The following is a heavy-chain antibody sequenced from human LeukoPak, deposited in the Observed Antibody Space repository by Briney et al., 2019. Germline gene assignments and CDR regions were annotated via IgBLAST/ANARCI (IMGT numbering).Heavy chain of an antibody. CDR2: IRYDGSNK. CDR3: AKVEDSGYERGPPSAFDI. J-gene: IGHJ3*02. D-gene: IGHD5-12*01. CDR1: GFTFSSYG. V-gene: IGHV3-30*02. Sequence: GGSLRLSCAASGFTFSSYGMHWVRQASGKGLEWVAFIRYDGSNKYYADSVKGRFTISRDNSKNTLYLQMNSLRAEDTAVYYCAKVEDSGYERGPPSAFDIWGQGTMVTVSS.